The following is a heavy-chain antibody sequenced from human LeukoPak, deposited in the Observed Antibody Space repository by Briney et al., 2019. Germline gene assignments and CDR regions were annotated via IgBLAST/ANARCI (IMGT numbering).Heavy chain of an antibody. J-gene: IGHJ4*02. D-gene: IGHD1-26*01. Sequence: GASVNVSCKASGYTFTSYDINWVRQATGQGLEWMGWMNPNSGNTGYAQKFQGRVTITRNTSISTAYMELSSLRSEDTAVYYCARGPVGATPNDYWGQGTLVTVSS. CDR1: GYTFTSYD. CDR2: MNPNSGNT. CDR3: ARGPVGATPNDY. V-gene: IGHV1-8*03.